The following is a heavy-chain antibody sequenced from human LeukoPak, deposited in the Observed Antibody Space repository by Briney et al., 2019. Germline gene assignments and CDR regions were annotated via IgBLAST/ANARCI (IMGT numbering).Heavy chain of an antibody. CDR2: IIPIFGTA. J-gene: IGHJ6*03. V-gene: IGHV1-69*05. Sequence: AASVKVSCKASGGTFSSYAISWVRQAPGQGLEWMGGIIPIFGTANYAQKFQGRVTITTDESTSTAYMELSSLRSEDTAVYYCARDVEHSGSYYRDYYYYMDVWGKGTTVTVSS. CDR3: ARDVEHSGSYYRDYYYYMDV. D-gene: IGHD1-26*01. CDR1: GGTFSSYA.